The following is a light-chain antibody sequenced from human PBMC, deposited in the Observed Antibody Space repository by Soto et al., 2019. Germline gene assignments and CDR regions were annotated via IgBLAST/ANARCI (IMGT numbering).Light chain of an antibody. J-gene: IGKJ4*01. Sequence: EIVLTQSPATLSLSPGDRATLSCRASQSVGSYLGWYQQRPCQAPRLLIYDASNRATGIPARFSGSGSGTDFTLSISSLEPEDFAVYYCQQRSDWPSTFRGGTKVEIK. V-gene: IGKV3-11*01. CDR2: DAS. CDR3: QQRSDWPST. CDR1: QSVGSY.